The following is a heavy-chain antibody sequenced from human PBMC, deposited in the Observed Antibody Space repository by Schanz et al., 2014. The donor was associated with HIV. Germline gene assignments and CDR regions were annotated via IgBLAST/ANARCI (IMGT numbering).Heavy chain of an antibody. CDR2: SWYDGNTE. V-gene: IGHV3-23*05. Sequence: EVQLLESGGGLVQPGGSLRLSCAASGFTFSSYAMSWVRQAPGKGLEWVAASWYDGNTEYYADSVKGRFTISRDNSKSTLYLQMNSLRAEDTAVYYCANSGYCTSGVCYTRGYDTDVWGQGTTVTVSS. J-gene: IGHJ6*02. D-gene: IGHD2-8*01. CDR3: ANSGYCTSGVCYTRGYDTDV. CDR1: GFTFSSYA.